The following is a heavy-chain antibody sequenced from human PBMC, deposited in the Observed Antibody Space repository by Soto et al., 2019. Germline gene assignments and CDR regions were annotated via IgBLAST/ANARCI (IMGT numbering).Heavy chain of an antibody. J-gene: IGHJ4*02. CDR3: AGFGYDWNGWD. CDR1: GLSFRNYW. Sequence: EMQLVESGGGLVQPGGSLRLSCVASGLSFRNYWVHWVRQAPGKGLEWVSHINTDGTYTSNADPVKGRFTISRDNAKNTLYLQMNSLRVEDTAVYFCAGFGYDWNGWDWGPGTLVTVSS. CDR2: INTDGTYT. V-gene: IGHV3-74*01. D-gene: IGHD1-20*01.